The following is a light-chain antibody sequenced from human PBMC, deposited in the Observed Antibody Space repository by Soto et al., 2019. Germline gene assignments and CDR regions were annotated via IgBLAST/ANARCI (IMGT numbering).Light chain of an antibody. CDR1: QYISSF. J-gene: IGKJ4*01. V-gene: IGKV1-39*01. CDR2: AAS. CDR3: QQSYSIPLT. Sequence: DIQMTQSPSSLSASVGDRVTITCRASQYISSFLNWYQQKPGKAPQLLIYAASNLQSGFPSRFSGSGSGTDFTLTISSLQPEDFATYYCQQSYSIPLTFGGGTKVEIK.